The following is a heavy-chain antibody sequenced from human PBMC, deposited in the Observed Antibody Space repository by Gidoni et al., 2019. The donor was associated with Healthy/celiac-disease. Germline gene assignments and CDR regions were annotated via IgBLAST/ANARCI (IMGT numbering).Heavy chain of an antibody. Sequence: QVQLQESGPGLVKPSETLSLTCTVSGGSISSYYWSWIRQPPGKGLEWIGYIYYSGSTNYNPSLKSRVTISVDTSKNQFSLKLSSVTAADTAVYYCARVYYDSSGYYRRRVWFDPWGQGTLVTVSS. CDR2: IYYSGST. V-gene: IGHV4-59*01. J-gene: IGHJ5*02. D-gene: IGHD3-22*01. CDR1: GGSISSYY. CDR3: ARVYYDSSGYYRRRVWFDP.